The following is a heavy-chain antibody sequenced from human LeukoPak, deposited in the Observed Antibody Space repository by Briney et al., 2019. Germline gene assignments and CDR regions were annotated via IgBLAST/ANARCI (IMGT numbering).Heavy chain of an antibody. CDR2: IYSNRSKK. V-gene: IGHV3-11*06. D-gene: IGHD4-23*01. Sequence: PGGSLRLSCAASGFTFSDYFMRWVRQAPGKGLEWVAAIYSNRSKKNYADTVKGGFTISRDKAKNSLYLQMNSLRVEDTAVYYWARDRSVKNGNDCSWFDSWGQGTLVTVSS. J-gene: IGHJ5*01. CDR3: ARDRSVKNGNDCSWFDS. CDR1: GFTFSDYF.